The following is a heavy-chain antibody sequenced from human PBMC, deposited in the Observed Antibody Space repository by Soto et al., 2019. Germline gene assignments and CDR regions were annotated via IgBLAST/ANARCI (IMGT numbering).Heavy chain of an antibody. CDR1: GASITSGGYY. D-gene: IGHD5-12*01. CDR3: ARGYSGYDYNFDY. CDR2: IYNTGNA. V-gene: IGHV4-31*03. Sequence: SETLSLTCTVSGASITSGGYYWSWIRQHPEKGLECLGYIYNTGNAYYNPSLKSRVTISIDTSEDQFSLKVNSVTAADTAVYFCARGYSGYDYNFDYWGQRIPVTVSS. J-gene: IGHJ4*01.